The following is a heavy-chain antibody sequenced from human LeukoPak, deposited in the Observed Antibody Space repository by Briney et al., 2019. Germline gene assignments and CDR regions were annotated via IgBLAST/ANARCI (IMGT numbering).Heavy chain of an antibody. V-gene: IGHV3-23*01. J-gene: IGHJ4*02. Sequence: GGSLRLSCAPSGFTSSTYAMSWVREAPGKGLEWVSAISGSGGSTYYADSVKGRFTISRDNSKNTLYLQMNSLRAEDTAVYYCAKEATRFGDFDYWGQGTLVTVSS. CDR2: ISGSGGST. CDR1: GFTSSTYA. CDR3: AKEATRFGDFDY. D-gene: IGHD3-10*02.